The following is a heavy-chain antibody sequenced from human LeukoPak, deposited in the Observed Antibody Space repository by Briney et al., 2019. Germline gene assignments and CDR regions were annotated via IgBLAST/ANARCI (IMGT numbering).Heavy chain of an antibody. CDR1: GYTLTELS. CDR2: FDPEDGET. J-gene: IGHJ3*02. CDR3: AADTDILTGQDAFDI. Sequence: ASVKVSRKVSGYTLTELSMHWVRQAPGKGLEWMGGFDPEDGETIYAQKFQGRVTMTEDTSTDTAYMELSSLRSEDTAVYYCAADTDILTGQDAFDIWGQGTMVTVSS. D-gene: IGHD3-9*01. V-gene: IGHV1-24*01.